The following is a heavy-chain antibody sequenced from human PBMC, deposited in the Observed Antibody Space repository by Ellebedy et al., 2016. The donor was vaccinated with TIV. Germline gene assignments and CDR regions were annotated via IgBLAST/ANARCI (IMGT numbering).Heavy chain of an antibody. Sequence: GGSLRLXXAASGFTFSSYGMHWVRQAPGKGLEWVAVISYDGSNKYYADSVKGRFTISRDNSKNTLYLQMNSLRAEDTAVYYCAKGGLWFGELWNDYWGQGTLVTVSS. D-gene: IGHD3-10*01. CDR2: ISYDGSNK. CDR3: AKGGLWFGELWNDY. V-gene: IGHV3-30*18. J-gene: IGHJ4*02. CDR1: GFTFSSYG.